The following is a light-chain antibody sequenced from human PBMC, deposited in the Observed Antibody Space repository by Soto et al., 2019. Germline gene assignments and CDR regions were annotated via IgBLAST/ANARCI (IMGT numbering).Light chain of an antibody. Sequence: EIVLTQSPGTPSLSPGERATLSCRASQSISSGYLAWYQQKPGQAPRLLIYDAYNRATGIPPRFSGSGSGTDFTLTIGSLEPEDSAVYYCQQRHMWPITFGQGTRLEIK. V-gene: IGKV3D-20*02. CDR2: DAY. CDR3: QQRHMWPIT. J-gene: IGKJ5*01. CDR1: QSISSGY.